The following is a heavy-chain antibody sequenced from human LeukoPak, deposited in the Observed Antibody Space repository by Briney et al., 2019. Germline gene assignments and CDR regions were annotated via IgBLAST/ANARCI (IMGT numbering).Heavy chain of an antibody. V-gene: IGHV4-59*01. D-gene: IGHD3-3*01. CDR1: GGYISSYY. Sequence: SETLSLTCTVSGGYISSYYWSCIRQPPGKGLDWIGYIYYSGSTNYNPSLKSRVTISVDTSKNQFSLKLSSVTAADTAVYYCAGSGYLDAFDIWGQGTMVTVSS. CDR3: AGSGYLDAFDI. CDR2: IYYSGST. J-gene: IGHJ3*02.